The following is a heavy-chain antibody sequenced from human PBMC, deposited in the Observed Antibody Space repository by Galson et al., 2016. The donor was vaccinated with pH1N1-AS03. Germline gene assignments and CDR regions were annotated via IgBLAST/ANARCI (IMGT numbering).Heavy chain of an antibody. J-gene: IGHJ6*02. Sequence: SLRLSCAASGFTFRTYGMNWVRQAPGKGLEWVSSISSSSSYIYYADSVKGRFTISRDNARNSLYLQMNSLIAEDTAVYYCTRRSAAVSGTGCVDVWGQGTTVTVSS. CDR1: GFTFRTYG. CDR3: TRRSAAVSGTGCVDV. D-gene: IGHD6-19*01. V-gene: IGHV3-21*01. CDR2: ISSSSSYI.